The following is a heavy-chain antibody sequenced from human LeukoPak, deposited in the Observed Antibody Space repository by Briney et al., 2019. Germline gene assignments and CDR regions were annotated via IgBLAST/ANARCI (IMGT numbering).Heavy chain of an antibody. Sequence: SETLSLTCTVSGGSISSYYWSWIRQPPGKGLEWIGYIYYSGSTNYNPSLKSRVTISVDTSKNQFSLKLSSVTAADTAVYYCARQSTAGYSSSWYFDYWGQGTLVTVSS. V-gene: IGHV4-59*12. CDR3: ARQSTAGYSSSWYFDY. CDR1: GGSISSYY. CDR2: IYYSGST. D-gene: IGHD6-13*01. J-gene: IGHJ4*02.